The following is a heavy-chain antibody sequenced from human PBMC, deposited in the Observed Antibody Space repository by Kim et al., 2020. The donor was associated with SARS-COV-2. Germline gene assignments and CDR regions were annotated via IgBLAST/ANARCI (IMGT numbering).Heavy chain of an antibody. CDR3: ARVTRPDYYGMDV. J-gene: IGHJ6*02. Sequence: AQNLQGRVTMTRDTPNSTAYMELSRLRSDDTAVYYCARVTRPDYYGMDVWGQGTTVTVSS. D-gene: IGHD2-15*01. V-gene: IGHV1-2*02.